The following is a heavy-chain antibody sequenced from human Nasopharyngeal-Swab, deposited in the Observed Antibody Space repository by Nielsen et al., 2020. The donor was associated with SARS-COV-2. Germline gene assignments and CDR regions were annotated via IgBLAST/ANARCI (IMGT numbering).Heavy chain of an antibody. CDR3: ARQVFKDLWSGGDAFDI. D-gene: IGHD3-3*01. CDR2: IYPGDSDT. V-gene: IGHV5-51*01. CDR1: GYSFTSYW. Sequence: GESLKISCKGSGYSFTSYWIGWVRQMPGKGLEWMGIIYPGDSDTRYSPSFQGQVTISADKSISTAYLQWSSLKASDTAMYYCARQVFKDLWSGGDAFDIWGQGTMVTVSS. J-gene: IGHJ3*02.